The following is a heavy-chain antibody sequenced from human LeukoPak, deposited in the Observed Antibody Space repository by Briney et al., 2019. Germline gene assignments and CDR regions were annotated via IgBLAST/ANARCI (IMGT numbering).Heavy chain of an antibody. Sequence: SETLSLTCAVYGGSFSGYYWSWIRQPPGKGLEWIGEINHSGSTSYNPSLKSRVTISVDTSKNQLSLKLSSVTAADTAVYYCARGGKGSWFDPWGQGTLVTVSS. V-gene: IGHV4-34*01. CDR3: ARGGKGSWFDP. CDR2: INHSGST. J-gene: IGHJ5*02. D-gene: IGHD1-1*01. CDR1: GGSFSGYY.